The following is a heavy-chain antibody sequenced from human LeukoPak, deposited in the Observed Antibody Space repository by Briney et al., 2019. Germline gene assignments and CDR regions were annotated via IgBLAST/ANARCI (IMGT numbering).Heavy chain of an antibody. J-gene: IGHJ4*02. V-gene: IGHV3-21*01. Sequence: GGSLRLSCAAPGFTFSSYSMNWVRQAPGKGLEWVSSISSSSSYISYADSVKGRFTISRDNAKNSLYLQMNSLRAEDTAVYYCARVPRGGTGYYFDYWGQGTLVTVSS. CDR1: GFTFSSYS. CDR2: ISSSSSYI. CDR3: ARVPRGGTGYYFDY. D-gene: IGHD2-15*01.